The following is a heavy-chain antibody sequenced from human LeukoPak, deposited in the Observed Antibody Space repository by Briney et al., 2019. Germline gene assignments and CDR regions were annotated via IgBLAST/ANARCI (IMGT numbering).Heavy chain of an antibody. CDR3: VEGHFSN. J-gene: IGHJ4*02. D-gene: IGHD2-2*01. V-gene: IGHV3-23*01. Sequence: HPGGSLRLSCAASGFTFSRHDMSWVRQAPGKGLEWVSYIRSSGDATYYADPVKGRFAISRDNSKSTVNLQMNSLRVEDTAVYYCVEGHFSNWGQGTLVTVST. CDR2: IRSSGDAT. CDR1: GFTFSRHD.